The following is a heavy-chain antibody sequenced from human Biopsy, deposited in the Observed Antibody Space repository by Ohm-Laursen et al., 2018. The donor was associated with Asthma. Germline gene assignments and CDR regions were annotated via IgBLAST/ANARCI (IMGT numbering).Heavy chain of an antibody. J-gene: IGHJ4*02. CDR1: GGSFSNFA. V-gene: IGHV1-69*04. CDR3: ARSYDTDSYPVLVLDY. D-gene: IGHD3-22*01. Sequence: SVTVSCKASGGSFSNFAFSWVRQAPGHGLEWMGTILTKFDITSYAEKFQGRVTITADKSTSTTYMELSRLRSEDTAVYYRARSYDTDSYPVLVLDYWGQGTLVTVSS. CDR2: ILTKFDIT.